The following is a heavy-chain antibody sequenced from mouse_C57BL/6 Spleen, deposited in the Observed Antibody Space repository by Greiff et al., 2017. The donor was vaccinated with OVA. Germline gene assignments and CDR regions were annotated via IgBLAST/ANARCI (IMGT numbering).Heavy chain of an antibody. V-gene: IGHV1-64*01. CDR1: GYTFTSYW. D-gene: IGHD2-4*01. CDR2: IHPNSGST. Sequence: VQLQQPGAELVKPGASVKLSCKASGYTFTSYWMHWVKQRPGQGLEWIGMIHPNSGSTNYNEKFKSKATLTVDKSSSTAYMQLSSLTSEDSAVYYCARGGWDYADVFAYWGQGTLVTVSA. CDR3: ARGGWDYADVFAY. J-gene: IGHJ3*01.